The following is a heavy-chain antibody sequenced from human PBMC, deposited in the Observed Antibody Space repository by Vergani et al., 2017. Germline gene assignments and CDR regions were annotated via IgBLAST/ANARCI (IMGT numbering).Heavy chain of an antibody. CDR2: ISAYNGNT. Sequence: QVQLVQSGAEVKKPGASVKVSCKASGYTFTSYGISWVRQAPGQGLEWMGWISAYNGNTNYAPKLQGRVTMTTDTSTSTAYMELRSLRSDDTAVYYCARVRSHYDILTGYGDWFDPWGQGTLVTVSS. V-gene: IGHV1-18*01. CDR1: GYTFTSYG. CDR3: ARVRSHYDILTGYGDWFDP. D-gene: IGHD3-9*01. J-gene: IGHJ5*02.